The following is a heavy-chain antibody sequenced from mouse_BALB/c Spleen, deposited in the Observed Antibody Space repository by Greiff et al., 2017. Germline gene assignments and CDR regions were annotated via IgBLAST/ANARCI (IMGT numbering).Heavy chain of an antibody. CDR3: AREEYGNYRGYYAMDY. CDR2: INPSSGYT. Sequence: VQLQQSGAELARPGASVKMSCKASGYTFTSYTMHWVKQRPGQGLEWIGYINPSSGYTNYNQKFKDKATLTADKSSSTAYMQLSSLTSEDSAVYYCAREEYGNYRGYYAMDYWGQGTSVTVSS. D-gene: IGHD2-10*02. CDR1: GYTFTSYT. J-gene: IGHJ4*01. V-gene: IGHV1-4*01.